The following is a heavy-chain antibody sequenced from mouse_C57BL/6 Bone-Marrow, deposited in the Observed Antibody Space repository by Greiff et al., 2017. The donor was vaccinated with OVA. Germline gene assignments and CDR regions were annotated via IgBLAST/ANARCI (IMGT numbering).Heavy chain of an antibody. CDR1: GYAFSSSW. Sequence: QVTLKESGPELVKPGASVKISCKASGYAFSSSWMNWVKQRPGKGLEWIGRIYPGDGDTNYNGKFKGKATLTADKSSSTAYMQLSSLTSEDSAVYFCARGSSYPYYYAMDYWGQGTSVTVSS. D-gene: IGHD1-1*01. CDR2: IYPGDGDT. CDR3: ARGSSYPYYYAMDY. V-gene: IGHV1-82*01. J-gene: IGHJ4*01.